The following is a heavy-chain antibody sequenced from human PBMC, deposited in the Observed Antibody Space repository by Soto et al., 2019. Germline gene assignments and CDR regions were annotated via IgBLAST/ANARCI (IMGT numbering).Heavy chain of an antibody. J-gene: IGHJ5*02. CDR3: VRRYCSRTSCLAGFDP. CDR1: GGSITSGDNY. CDR2: VNHSGSA. Sequence: SETMSLTCTVSGGSITSGDNYWTWIRQPPGKGLEWIGEVNHSGSAKYNPSLKSRVTISVDTSKNQISLKLASLTAADTALYYCVRRYCSRTSCLAGFDPWGRGTQVTVSS. D-gene: IGHD2-2*01. V-gene: IGHV4-34*01.